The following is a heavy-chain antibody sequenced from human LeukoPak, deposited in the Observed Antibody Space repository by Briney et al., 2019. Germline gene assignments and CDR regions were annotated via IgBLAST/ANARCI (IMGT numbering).Heavy chain of an antibody. CDR3: ARDTYSYGSDY. V-gene: IGHV1-2*02. CDR1: GYTFTRYY. Sequence: GASVKVSCKASGYTFTRYYMHWVRQAPGQGREWMGWINPNSGGTNYAQKFQGRVTMTRDTSISTAYMELSRLRSDDTAVYYCARDTYSYGSDYWGQGTLVTVSS. J-gene: IGHJ4*02. D-gene: IGHD5-18*01. CDR2: INPNSGGT.